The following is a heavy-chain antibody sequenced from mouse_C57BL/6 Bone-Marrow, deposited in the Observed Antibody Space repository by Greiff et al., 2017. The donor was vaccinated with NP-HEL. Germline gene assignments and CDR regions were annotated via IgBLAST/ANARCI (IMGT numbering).Heavy chain of an antibody. CDR3: ARHGDYFGSSYGYVDV. CDR2: FYPGSGSI. J-gene: IGHJ1*03. D-gene: IGHD1-1*01. Sequence: QVQLKQSGAELVKPGASVKLSCKASGYTFTEYTIHWVKQRSGQGLEWIGWFYPGSGSIKYNENFKDKATLTADKSSSTVYMDLSRVTSEDSAVYFSARHGDYFGSSYGYVDVWGTGTTVTVSS. CDR1: GYTFTEYT. V-gene: IGHV1-62-2*01.